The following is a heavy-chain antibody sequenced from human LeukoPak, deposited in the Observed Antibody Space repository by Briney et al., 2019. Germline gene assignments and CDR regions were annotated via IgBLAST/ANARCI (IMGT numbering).Heavy chain of an antibody. J-gene: IGHJ6*03. D-gene: IGHD3-10*01. CDR1: GGSFSDYY. V-gene: IGHV4-34*01. CDR2: INHSGST. Sequence: SETLSLTCGVYGGSFSDYYWSWIRQPPGKGLEWIGEINHSGSTNYNPSLKSRVTISVDTSKNQFSLKLSSVTAADTAVYYCARQILYYYYYMDVWGKGTTVTISS. CDR3: ARQILYYYYYMDV.